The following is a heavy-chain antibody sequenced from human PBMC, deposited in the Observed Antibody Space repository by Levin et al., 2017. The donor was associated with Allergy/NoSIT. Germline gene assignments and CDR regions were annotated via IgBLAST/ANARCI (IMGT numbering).Heavy chain of an antibody. D-gene: IGHD3-3*01. CDR2: ISSSSSYI. CDR1: GFTFSSYS. Sequence: GESLKISCAASGFTFSSYSMNWVRQAPGKGLEWVSSISSSSSYIYYADPVKGRFTISRDNAKNSLYLQMNSLRAEDTAVYYCARDPFYDFWSGDSSVGWFDPWGQGTLVTVSS. J-gene: IGHJ5*02. CDR3: ARDPFYDFWSGDSSVGWFDP. V-gene: IGHV3-21*01.